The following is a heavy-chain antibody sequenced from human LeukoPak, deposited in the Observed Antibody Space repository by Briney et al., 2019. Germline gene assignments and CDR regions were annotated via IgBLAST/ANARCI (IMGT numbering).Heavy chain of an antibody. J-gene: IGHJ4*02. CDR3: AKNRLIGVPAAIGY. CDR2: ISGSGSST. CDR1: GFTFSSYA. V-gene: IGHV3-23*01. D-gene: IGHD2-2*01. Sequence: TGGSLRLSCAASGFTFSSYAMSWVRQAPGKGVEWVSAISGSGSSTYYADSVKGRFTISRDNSKNTLYLQMNSLRAEDTAVYYCAKNRLIGVPAAIGYWGQGTLVTVSS.